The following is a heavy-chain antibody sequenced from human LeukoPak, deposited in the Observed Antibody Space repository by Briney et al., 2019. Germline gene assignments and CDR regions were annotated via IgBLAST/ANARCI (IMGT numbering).Heavy chain of an antibody. CDR3: AVGQLAYFDY. CDR2: ISAYNGNT. D-gene: IGHD6-13*01. CDR1: GYTFTSYG. J-gene: IGHJ4*02. V-gene: IGHV1-18*01. Sequence: ASVKVPCKASGYTFTSYGISWVRQAPGQGLEWMGWISAYNGNTNYAQKFQGRVTMTRDTSISTAYMELSRLRSDDTAVYYCAVGQLAYFDYWGQGTLVTVSS.